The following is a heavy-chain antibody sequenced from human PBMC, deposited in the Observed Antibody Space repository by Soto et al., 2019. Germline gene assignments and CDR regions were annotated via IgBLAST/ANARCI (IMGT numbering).Heavy chain of an antibody. CDR1: GGAISRSNW. CDR3: ARASFGVTTPPYFDY. J-gene: IGHJ4*02. CDR2: IYHSGTT. D-gene: IGHD4-17*01. Sequence: SETLSLTCAVSGGAISRSNWWSWVRQPPGKGLEWIGEIYHSGTTQNNPSLNSRVTISVDNAKNQFSLKLSSVTAADTAVYYCARASFGVTTPPYFDYWGQGTPVTVS. V-gene: IGHV4-4*02.